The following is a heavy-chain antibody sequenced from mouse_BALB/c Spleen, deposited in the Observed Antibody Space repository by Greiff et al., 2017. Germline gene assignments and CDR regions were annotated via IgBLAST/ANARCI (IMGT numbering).Heavy chain of an antibody. D-gene: IGHD2-3*01. V-gene: IGHV5-6-5*01. CDR3: ARGDGYYDYFDY. CDR1: GFTFSSYA. CDR2: ISSGGST. J-gene: IGHJ2*01. Sequence: EVQRVESGGGLVKPGGSLKLSCAASGFTFSSYAMSWVRQTPEKRLEWVASISSGGSTYYPDSVKGRFTISRDNARNILYLQMSSLRSEDTAMYYCARGDGYYDYFDYWGQGTTLTVSS.